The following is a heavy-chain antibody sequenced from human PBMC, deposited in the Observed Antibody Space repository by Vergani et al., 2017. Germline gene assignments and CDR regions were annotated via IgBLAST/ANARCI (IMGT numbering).Heavy chain of an antibody. CDR2: IYTSGSI. CDR3: AGSARTVAGTVFDY. J-gene: IGHJ4*02. D-gene: IGHD6-19*01. CDR1: GGSISSGSYY. Sequence: QVQLQESGPGLVKPSQTLSLTCTVSGGSISSGSYYWSWIRQPAGKGLEWIGRIYTSGSINYNPSLKSRVTIAVDTTKNRFSLKVSSGTAADAAVYYCAGSARTVAGTVFDYWGQGTLVTVSS. V-gene: IGHV4-61*02.